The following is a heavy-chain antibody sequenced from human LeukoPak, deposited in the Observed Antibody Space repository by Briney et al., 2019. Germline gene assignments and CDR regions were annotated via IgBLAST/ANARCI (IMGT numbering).Heavy chain of an antibody. D-gene: IGHD3-10*01. V-gene: IGHV3-20*04. CDR2: INWNGGST. CDR1: GFTFDDYG. CDR3: ARDQGSGINYYYYYMDV. J-gene: IGHJ6*03. Sequence: GGSLRLSCAASGFTFDDYGMSWVRQAPGKGLEWVSGINWNGGSTGYADSVKGRFTISRDNAKDSLYLQMNSLRAEDTAVYYCARDQGSGINYYYYYMDVWGKGTTVTVSS.